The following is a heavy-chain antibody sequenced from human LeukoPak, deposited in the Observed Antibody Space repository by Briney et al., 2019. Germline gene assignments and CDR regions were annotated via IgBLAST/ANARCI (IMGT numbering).Heavy chain of an antibody. CDR1: GFTFSSCA. V-gene: IGHV3-23*01. D-gene: IGHD3-22*01. CDR2: ISGSGGRT. CDR3: AKDQDYDSSGYYPYYFDY. Sequence: GGSLRLSCAASGFTFSSCAMSWVRQAPGKGLEWVSAISGSGGRTHYADSVRGRFTISRDNSKNTLNLQMNSLRAEDTAVYYCAKDQDYDSSGYYPYYFDYWGQGTLVTVSS. J-gene: IGHJ4*02.